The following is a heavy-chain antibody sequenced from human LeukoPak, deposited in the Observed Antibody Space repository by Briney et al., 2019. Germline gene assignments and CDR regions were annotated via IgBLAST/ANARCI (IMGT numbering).Heavy chain of an antibody. CDR1: GFTVSSNY. Sequence: GGSLRLSCAASGFTVSSNYMTWVRQAPGQGLEWVSVIYSGGSTYYADSVKGRFTISRDNSKNTLYLQMNSLRVEDTAVYYCARGVGATTCDYWGQGTLVTVSS. V-gene: IGHV3-53*01. CDR3: ARGVGATTCDY. J-gene: IGHJ4*02. D-gene: IGHD1-26*01. CDR2: IYSGGST.